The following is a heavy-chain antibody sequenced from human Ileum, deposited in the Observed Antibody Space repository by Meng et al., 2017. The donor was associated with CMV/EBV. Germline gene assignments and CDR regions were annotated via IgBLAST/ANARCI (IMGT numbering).Heavy chain of an antibody. CDR3: ARDPSQYSSSYYFDH. CDR2: IHFDGSHN. D-gene: IGHD6-6*01. V-gene: IGHV3-30*02. Sequence: GGFLRSSCTPPGFTFSHYAMHWVRQPPGKGLEWLAMIHFDGSHNYHEDSVKGRFTISRDNSKNTLYLQMNSLGPEDTAVYYCARDPSQYSSSYYFDHWGQGTLVTVSS. CDR1: GFTFSHYA. J-gene: IGHJ4*02.